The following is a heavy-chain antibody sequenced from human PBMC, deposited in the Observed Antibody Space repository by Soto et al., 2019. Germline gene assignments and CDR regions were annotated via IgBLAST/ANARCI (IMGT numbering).Heavy chain of an antibody. V-gene: IGHV4-59*08. CDR2: IYYSGST. CDR3: AGRWGWSVDH. Sequence: QVQLQESGPGLVKPSETLSLTCTVSGGSISSYYWSWIRQPPGKGLEWIGYIYYSGSTNYNPSLKSRVTLSVDTSKNQFSLWLSSVTAAGRAVYYCAGRWGWSVDHWGQGTLGTVSS. CDR1: GGSISSYY. J-gene: IGHJ4*02. D-gene: IGHD6-19*01.